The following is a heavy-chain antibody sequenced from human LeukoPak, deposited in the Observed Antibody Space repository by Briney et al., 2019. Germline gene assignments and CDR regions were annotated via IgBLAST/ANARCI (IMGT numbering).Heavy chain of an antibody. CDR1: GVSISSSSYY. D-gene: IGHD1-7*01. V-gene: IGHV4-39*07. CDR2: IYYSGST. CDR3: ARDYITGTRTGFDP. Sequence: PSETLSLTCTVSGVSISSSSYYWGWIRQPPGKGLEWIGSIYYSGSTYYNPSLKSRVTISVDTSKNQFSLKLSSVTAADTAVYYCARDYITGTRTGFDPWGQGTLVTVSS. J-gene: IGHJ5*02.